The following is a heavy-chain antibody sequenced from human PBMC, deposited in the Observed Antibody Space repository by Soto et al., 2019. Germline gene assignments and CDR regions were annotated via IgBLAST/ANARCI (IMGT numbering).Heavy chain of an antibody. V-gene: IGHV4-34*01. CDR3: ARVSILRYFDWLSWFEP. CDR2: INHSGST. Sequence: PSETLSLTCAVYGGSFSVYYWSWIRQPPGKGLEWIGEINHSGSTNYNPSLKSRVTISVDTSKNQFSLKLSSVTAADTAVYYCARVSILRYFDWLSWFEPWGQGTLVTVSS. J-gene: IGHJ5*02. D-gene: IGHD3-9*01. CDR1: GGSFSVYY.